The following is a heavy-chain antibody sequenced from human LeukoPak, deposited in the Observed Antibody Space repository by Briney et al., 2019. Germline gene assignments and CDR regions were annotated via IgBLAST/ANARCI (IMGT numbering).Heavy chain of an antibody. Sequence: SVKVSCKASGVTFSTYAISWVRQAPGQGLEWMGGINPMFGTANYAQKFQGRVTITTDESTRTAYMELSSLRSEDTAVCYCARGGGSSPHLLGYWGQGTLVTVSS. V-gene: IGHV1-69*05. D-gene: IGHD2-15*01. J-gene: IGHJ4*02. CDR2: INPMFGTA. CDR3: ARGGGSSPHLLGY. CDR1: GVTFSTYA.